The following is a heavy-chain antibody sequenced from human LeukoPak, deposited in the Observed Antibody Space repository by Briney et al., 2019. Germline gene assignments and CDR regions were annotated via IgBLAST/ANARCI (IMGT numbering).Heavy chain of an antibody. V-gene: IGHV1-2*02. CDR1: GYTFTGYY. CDR3: ARGWAPVAGTLPSWFDP. CDR2: INPNSGGT. J-gene: IGHJ5*02. Sequence: ASVKVSCKASGYTFTGYYMHWVRQAPGQGLEWMGWINPNSGGTNYAQKFQGRVTMTRDTSISTAYMELSRLRSDDTAVYYCARGWAPVAGTLPSWFDPWGQGTLVTVSS. D-gene: IGHD6-19*01.